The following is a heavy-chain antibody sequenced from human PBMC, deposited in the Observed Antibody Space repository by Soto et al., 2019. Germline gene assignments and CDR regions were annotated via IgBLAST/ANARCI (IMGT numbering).Heavy chain of an antibody. Sequence: EVQLLQSRAEVEKPGESLKISCKASGYKFSSYWIAWLRQVPGKGLEWMGVIYPAASDARYSPSFQGQVTISVDNSISTAYLQWSSLKASDTGMYYCARVLCFSAICYTGSRPFSDYWGQGALVTVSS. CDR1: GYKFSSYW. J-gene: IGHJ4*02. V-gene: IGHV5-51*01. D-gene: IGHD2-2*02. CDR3: ARVLCFSAICYTGSRPFSDY. CDR2: IYPAASDA.